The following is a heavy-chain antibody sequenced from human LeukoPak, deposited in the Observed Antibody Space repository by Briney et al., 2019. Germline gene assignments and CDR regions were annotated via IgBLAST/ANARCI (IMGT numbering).Heavy chain of an antibody. D-gene: IGHD6-6*01. CDR2: IRYDGSNK. V-gene: IGHV3-30*02. CDR3: AKYRSSGSPNDAFDI. CDR1: GFTFSSYG. Sequence: GGSLRLSCAASGFTFSSYGMRWVRQAPGKGLGWVAFIRYDGSNKYYADSVKGRFTISRDNSKNTLYLQMNSLRAEDTAVYYCAKYRSSGSPNDAFDIWGQGTMVTVSS. J-gene: IGHJ3*02.